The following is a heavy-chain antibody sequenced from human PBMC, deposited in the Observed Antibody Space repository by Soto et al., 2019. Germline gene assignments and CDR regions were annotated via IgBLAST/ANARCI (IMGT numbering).Heavy chain of an antibody. V-gene: IGHV4-59*01. J-gene: IGHJ3*02. CDR1: GGSISSYY. CDR3: ARDSSSVDAFDI. D-gene: IGHD6-13*01. Sequence: SETLSLTCTVSGGSISSYYWSWIRQPPGKGLEWIGYIYYSGSTNYNPSLKSRVTISVDTSKNQFSLKLSSVTAADTAVYYCARDSSSVDAFDIWGQGTMVTVSS. CDR2: IYYSGST.